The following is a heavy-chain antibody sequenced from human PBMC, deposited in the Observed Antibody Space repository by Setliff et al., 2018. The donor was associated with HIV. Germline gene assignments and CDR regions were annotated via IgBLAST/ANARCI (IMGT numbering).Heavy chain of an antibody. Sequence: GGSLRLSCAASGFSFSDYYMSWIRRAPGKGLEWISDISNHDGDYTNYADSVKGRFTISRDNAKNSLYLQMNSLRADDTAVYYCARAVVPAADFDYWGQGTLVTVSS. D-gene: IGHD2-2*01. CDR2: ISNHDGDYT. CDR3: ARAVVPAADFDY. V-gene: IGHV3-11*06. CDR1: GFSFSDYY. J-gene: IGHJ4*02.